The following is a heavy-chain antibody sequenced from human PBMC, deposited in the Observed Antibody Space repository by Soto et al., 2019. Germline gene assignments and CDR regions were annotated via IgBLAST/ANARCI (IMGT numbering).Heavy chain of an antibody. Sequence: GGSLRLSCAASGFTFSSYGMHWVRQAPGKGLEWVAVISYDGTNKYYADSVKGRFTLSRDNSKKTLYLQMNSLRGEDATLYFCGREDDYNYRYFNYGVDVWGQGTTVTVSS. CDR3: GREDDYNYRYFNYGVDV. V-gene: IGHV3-30*03. CDR2: ISYDGTNK. CDR1: GFTFSSYG. D-gene: IGHD5-12*01. J-gene: IGHJ6*02.